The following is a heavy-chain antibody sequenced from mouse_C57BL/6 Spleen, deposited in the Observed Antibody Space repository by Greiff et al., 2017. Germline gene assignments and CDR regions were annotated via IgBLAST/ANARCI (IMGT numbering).Heavy chain of an antibody. CDR1: GYAFSSYW. CDR3: ARPLDGYYVGGAMDY. CDR2: IYPGDGDT. V-gene: IGHV1-80*01. Sequence: QVQLKQSGAELVKPGASVKISCKASGYAFSSYWMNWVKQRPGKGLEWIGQIYPGDGDTNYNGKFKGKATLTADKSSSTAYMQLSSLTSEDSAVYFCARPLDGYYVGGAMDYWGQGTSVTVSS. J-gene: IGHJ4*01. D-gene: IGHD2-3*01.